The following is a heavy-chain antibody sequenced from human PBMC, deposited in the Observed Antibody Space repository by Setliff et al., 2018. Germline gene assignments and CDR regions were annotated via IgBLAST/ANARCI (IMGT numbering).Heavy chain of an antibody. CDR1: GGTFSTYG. V-gene: IGHV1-69*13. Sequence: SVKVSCKASGGTFSTYGITWVRQAPGQGLEWVGGIMPIFGTINCAQKFQGRVTITADESTSTVYMELSSLRSDDTALYYCAREEGYYYDSTDYYYYMDVWGKGTTVTVSS. CDR2: IMPIFGTI. D-gene: IGHD3-22*01. CDR3: AREEGYYYDSTDYYYYMDV. J-gene: IGHJ6*03.